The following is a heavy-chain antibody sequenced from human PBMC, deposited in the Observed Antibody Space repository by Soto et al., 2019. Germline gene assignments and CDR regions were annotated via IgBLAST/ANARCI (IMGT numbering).Heavy chain of an antibody. CDR1: GFTFDDYA. V-gene: IGHV3-9*01. CDR3: AKAYFSSAYCGGDCYSDHDHAFDI. D-gene: IGHD2-21*02. Sequence: PGGSLRLSCAASGFTFDDYAMHWVRQAPGKGLEWVSGISWNSGSIGYADSVKGRFTISRDNAKNSLYLQMNSLRAEDTALYYCAKAYFSSAYCGGDCYSDHDHAFDIWGQGTMVTVSS. J-gene: IGHJ3*02. CDR2: ISWNSGSI.